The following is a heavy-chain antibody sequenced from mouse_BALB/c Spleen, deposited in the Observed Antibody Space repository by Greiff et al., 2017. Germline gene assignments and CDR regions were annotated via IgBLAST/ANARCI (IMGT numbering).Heavy chain of an antibody. J-gene: IGHJ4*01. Sequence: EGQGVESGGGLVQPGGSLRLSCATSGFTFTDYYMSWVRQPPGKALEWLGFIRNKANGYTTEYSASVKGRFTISRDNSQSILYLQMNTLRAEDSATYYCARFYDGYYYAMDYWGQGTSVTVSS. CDR1: GFTFTDYY. CDR3: ARFYDGYYYAMDY. V-gene: IGHV7-3*02. CDR2: IRNKANGYTT. D-gene: IGHD2-3*01.